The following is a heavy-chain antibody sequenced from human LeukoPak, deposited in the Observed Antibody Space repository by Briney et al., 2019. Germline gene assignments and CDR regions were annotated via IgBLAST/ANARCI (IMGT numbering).Heavy chain of an antibody. Sequence: GRSLILSCAASGFTFSTYWMTWVRQAPGEGLEWVANIRQDGSEKYYVDSVEGRFTISRDNAKKSLFLQMNSLRAEDTAVYYCARDMRGDGFDIWGQGTMVTVSS. CDR1: GFTFSTYW. CDR3: ARDMRGDGFDI. D-gene: IGHD2-2*01. CDR2: IRQDGSEK. V-gene: IGHV3-7*04. J-gene: IGHJ3*02.